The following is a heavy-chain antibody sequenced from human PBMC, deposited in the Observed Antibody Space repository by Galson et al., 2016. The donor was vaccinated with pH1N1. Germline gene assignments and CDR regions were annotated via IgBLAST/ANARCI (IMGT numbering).Heavy chain of an antibody. CDR1: DASSISNNFY. D-gene: IGHD1-26*01. CDR2: IHYSETN. CDR3: ARLVRGSYPDPLYYFDF. J-gene: IGHJ4*02. V-gene: IGHV4-39*01. Sequence: SETLSLTCTVSDASSISNNFYGGWIRQPPGKGLEWIGNIHYSETNYYNPSLKSQVTISVDTSKNQFSLKLNSVTAADTAFYFCARLVRGSYPDPLYYFDFGGQGTLVTVSS.